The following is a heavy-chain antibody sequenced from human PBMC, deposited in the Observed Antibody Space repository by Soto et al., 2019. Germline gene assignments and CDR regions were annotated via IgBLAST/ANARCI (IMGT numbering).Heavy chain of an antibody. Sequence: SETLSLTCAVYGGSFSGYYWSWIRQPPGKGLEWIGEINHSGSTNYNPSLKSRVTISVDTSKNQFSLKLSSVTAADTAVYYCARRGRRAARLGWFDPWGQGTLVTVSS. D-gene: IGHD6-6*01. J-gene: IGHJ5*02. CDR2: INHSGST. CDR3: ARRGRRAARLGWFDP. V-gene: IGHV4-34*01. CDR1: GGSFSGYY.